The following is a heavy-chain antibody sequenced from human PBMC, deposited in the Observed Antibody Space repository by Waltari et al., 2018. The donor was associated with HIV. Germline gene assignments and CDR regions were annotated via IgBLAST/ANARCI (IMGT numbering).Heavy chain of an antibody. CDR2: ISSDGANT. CDR1: GSTFSSYP. J-gene: IGHJ4*02. V-gene: IGHV3-64*01. CDR3: ARRQGPYDY. Sequence: EVQLVESGGGLVQPGGSLRLSCAASGSTFSSYPMHWVRQAPGKRLEYVSSISSDGANTYYANSVKGRFTISRDNSKNTLYLQMGDLRAEDMAVYFCARRQGPYDYWGRGTLVTVSS.